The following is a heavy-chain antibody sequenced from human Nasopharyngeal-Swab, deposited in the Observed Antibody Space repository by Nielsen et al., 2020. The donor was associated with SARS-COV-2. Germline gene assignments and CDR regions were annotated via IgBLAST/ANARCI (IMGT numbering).Heavy chain of an antibody. D-gene: IGHD2-15*01. CDR1: GGSISSGGYS. J-gene: IGHJ5*02. CDR3: ARYCSGGSCYPYNWFDP. V-gene: IGHV4-30-2*01. CDR2: IYHSGST. Sequence: LRLSCAVSGGSISSGGYSWSWIRQPPGKGLEWIGYIYHSGSTYYNPSLKSRVTISVDRSKNQFSLKLSSVTAADTAVYYCARYCSGGSCYPYNWFDPWGQGTLVTVSS.